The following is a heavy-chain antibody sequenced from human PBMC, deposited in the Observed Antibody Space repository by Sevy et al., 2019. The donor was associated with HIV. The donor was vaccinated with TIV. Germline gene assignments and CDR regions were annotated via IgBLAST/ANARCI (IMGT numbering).Heavy chain of an antibody. V-gene: IGHV4-30-2*01. Sequence: SETLSLTCAVSGGSVNNDASSWSWIRQPPGKGLEWIGYIYHNGNTYYIPSLKSRVTISLDRSKNQFSLRLSSVTAADTAVSYCARESMVQGVLEGMDVWGQGTTVTVSS. CDR1: GGSVNNDASS. CDR2: IYHNGNT. CDR3: ARESMVQGVLEGMDV. J-gene: IGHJ6*02. D-gene: IGHD3-10*01.